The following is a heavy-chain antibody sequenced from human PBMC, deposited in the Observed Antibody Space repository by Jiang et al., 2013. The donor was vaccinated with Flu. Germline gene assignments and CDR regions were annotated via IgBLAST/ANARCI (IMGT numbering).Heavy chain of an antibody. D-gene: IGHD1-14*01. J-gene: IGHJ4*02. CDR2: THPSDSDT. V-gene: IGHV5-51*01. Sequence: QLVESGAEVKKPGESLKISCKVSGYNFASYWIGWVRQLPGKNLEWIGITHPSDSDTRYSPSFQGQVTISADTSISTAYLHWSSLKASDTAMYYCARHVTTSALFDDWGQGTQVTVSS. CDR3: ARHVTTSALFDD. CDR1: GYNFASYW.